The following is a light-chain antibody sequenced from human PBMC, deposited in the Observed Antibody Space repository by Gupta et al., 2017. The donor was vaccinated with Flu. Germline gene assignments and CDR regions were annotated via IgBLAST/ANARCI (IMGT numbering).Light chain of an antibody. V-gene: IGKV3-20*01. J-gene: IGKJ2*01. Sequence: GTLSWSTGERATRSCRARQSVSSRYLAWYQQKPCQAPRLLIYGASSRSTGIPDRFSGSGSVTDFTLTISRLEPEDFAVYYCQQHGSSPHTFGQGTKLEIK. CDR1: QSVSSRY. CDR2: GAS. CDR3: QQHGSSPHT.